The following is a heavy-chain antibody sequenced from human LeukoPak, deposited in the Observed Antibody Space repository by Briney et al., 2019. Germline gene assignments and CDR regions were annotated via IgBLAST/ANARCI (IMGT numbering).Heavy chain of an antibody. D-gene: IGHD3-16*01. Sequence: ASVKVSCKASGYTFTSYDINWVRQAAGQGLEWMGWMNPISGNTGFGQKFQGRVTVTRNPSISTAYMELSSLRSEDTAVYYCARSVRGGEIDYWGQGTLVTVSS. J-gene: IGHJ4*02. CDR2: MNPISGNT. V-gene: IGHV1-8*01. CDR3: ARSVRGGEIDY. CDR1: GYTFTSYD.